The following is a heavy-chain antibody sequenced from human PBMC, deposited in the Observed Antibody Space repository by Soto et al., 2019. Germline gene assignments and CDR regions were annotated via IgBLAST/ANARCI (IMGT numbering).Heavy chain of an antibody. CDR1: GSSISSSSYY. Sequence: SETLSLTCTVSGSSISSSSYYWGWIRQPPGKGLEWIGSIYYSGSTYYNPSLKSRVTISVDTSKNQFSLKLSSVTAADTAVYYCARHIETIRAVGTIFDYWGQGTLVTVSS. V-gene: IGHV4-39*01. D-gene: IGHD3-9*01. J-gene: IGHJ4*02. CDR2: IYYSGST. CDR3: ARHIETIRAVGTIFDY.